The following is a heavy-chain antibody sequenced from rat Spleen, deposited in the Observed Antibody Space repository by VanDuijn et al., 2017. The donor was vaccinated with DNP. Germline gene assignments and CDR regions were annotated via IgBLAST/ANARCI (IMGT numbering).Heavy chain of an antibody. CDR3: ARGNYGSYDY. D-gene: IGHD1-3*01. V-gene: IGHV5S13*01. CDR2: IPNSGGST. J-gene: IGHJ2*01. Sequence: VQLVESGGGLVQPGRSLKLSCAASGFTFSNYDMAWVRQAPTQGLEWVESIPNSGGSTYYRDSVKGRFTISRDNAKNTLYLQMNSLRSEDTATYYCARGNYGSYDYWGQGVMVTVSS. CDR1: GFTFSNYD.